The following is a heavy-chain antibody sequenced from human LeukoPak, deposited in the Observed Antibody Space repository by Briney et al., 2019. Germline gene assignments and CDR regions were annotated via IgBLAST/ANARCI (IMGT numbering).Heavy chain of an antibody. D-gene: IGHD2-15*01. CDR2: ISYDGSKK. CDR1: GFTFSSYG. CDR3: AKSSAGSVLAATPSDS. Sequence: GGSLRLSCAASGFTFSSYGMHWVRQAPGKGLEWVAVISYDGSKKYYADSVKGRFTISRDNSKNTLYLQMDSLRADDTAMYYCAKSSAGSVLAATPSDSWGQGTLVTVSS. V-gene: IGHV3-30*18. J-gene: IGHJ4*02.